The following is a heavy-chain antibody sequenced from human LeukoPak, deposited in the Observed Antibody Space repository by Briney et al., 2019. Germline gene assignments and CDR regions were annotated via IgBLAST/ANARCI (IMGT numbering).Heavy chain of an antibody. CDR2: INPNSGGT. CDR1: GYTFTGYY. J-gene: IGHJ4*02. D-gene: IGHD2-2*01. V-gene: IGHV1-2*04. CDR3: ARASLFYCSRTSCYPRNYFDY. Sequence: ASVKVSCKASGYTFTGYYMHWVRQAPGQGLEWMGWINPNSGGTNYAQKFQGWVTMTRDTSISTAYMELSRLRSDDTAVYYCARASLFYCSRTSCYPRNYFDYWGQGTLVTVSS.